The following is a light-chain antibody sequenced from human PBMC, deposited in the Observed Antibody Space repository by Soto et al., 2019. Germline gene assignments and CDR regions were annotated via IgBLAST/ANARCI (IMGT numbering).Light chain of an antibody. CDR1: SSDVGSYNG. CDR3: SSYTTSSTYV. Sequence: QSALTQPPSVSGSPGQSVTISCTGTSSDVGSYNGVSWYQQPPGTAPKLMIYDVFNRPSGVPDRFSGSKSGNTASLTISGLQAEDEGDYYCSSYTTSSTYVFGTGTKLTVL. CDR2: DVF. J-gene: IGLJ1*01. V-gene: IGLV2-18*02.